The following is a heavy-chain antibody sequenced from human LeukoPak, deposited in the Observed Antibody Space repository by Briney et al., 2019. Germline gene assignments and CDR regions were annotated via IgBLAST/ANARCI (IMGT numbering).Heavy chain of an antibody. J-gene: IGHJ4*02. Sequence: GGALRLSCAASGFTFNNAWMSWVRQAPGKELAWIGRIKSDGGTTDYAAPVKGRFTISRDDSKNTLYLQMNSLKAEDTAVYYCTTDLGDYGYYVRCWGQGTLVTVSS. D-gene: IGHD4-17*01. CDR3: TTDLGDYGYYVRC. CDR2: IKSDGGTT. CDR1: GFTFNNAW. V-gene: IGHV3-15*01.